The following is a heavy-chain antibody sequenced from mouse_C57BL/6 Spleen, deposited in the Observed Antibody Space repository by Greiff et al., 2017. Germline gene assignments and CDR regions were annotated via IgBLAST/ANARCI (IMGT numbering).Heavy chain of an antibody. CDR2: IYPRSGNT. V-gene: IGHV1-81*01. Sequence: VQLQESGAELARPGASVKLSCKASGYTFTSYGISWVKQRTGQGLEWIGEIYPRSGNTYYNEKFKGKATLTADKSSSTAYMELRSLTSEDSAVYFCARWNDGYYLDYLGQGTTLTVSS. J-gene: IGHJ2*01. CDR1: GYTFTSYG. CDR3: ARWNDGYYLDY. D-gene: IGHD2-3*01.